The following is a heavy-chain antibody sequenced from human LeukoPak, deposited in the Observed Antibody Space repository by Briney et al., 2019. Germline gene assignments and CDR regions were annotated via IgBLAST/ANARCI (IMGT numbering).Heavy chain of an antibody. J-gene: IGHJ4*02. CDR3: ARDLGRSHYYDSSGYYGPY. Sequence: ASVKVSCKASGYTFTSYGISWVRQAPGQGLEWMGWISAYNGNTNYAQKLQGRVTMTTDTSTSTAYMELRSLRSDDTAVYYCARDLGRSHYYDSSGYYGPYWGQGTLVTVSS. CDR1: GYTFTSYG. D-gene: IGHD3-22*01. CDR2: ISAYNGNT. V-gene: IGHV1-18*01.